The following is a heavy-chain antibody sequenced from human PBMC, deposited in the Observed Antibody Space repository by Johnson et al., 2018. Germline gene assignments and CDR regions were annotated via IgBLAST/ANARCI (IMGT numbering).Heavy chain of an antibody. CDR3: VRCASTYYYYGMDV. Sequence: QVQLVESGGALVQPGRSLRLSCAASGFRFSEYYMTWIRQAPGKGLEWISFITSSGNDIYSEDSLKARFTISRDNAKNSLYLQINSLRAEDTAVYYCVRCASTYYYYGMDVWGQGTTVTVSS. J-gene: IGHJ6*02. CDR1: GFRFSEYY. D-gene: IGHD6-6*01. CDR2: ITSSGNDI. V-gene: IGHV3-11*01.